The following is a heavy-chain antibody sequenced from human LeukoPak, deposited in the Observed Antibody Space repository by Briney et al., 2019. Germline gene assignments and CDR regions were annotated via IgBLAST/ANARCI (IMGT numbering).Heavy chain of an antibody. CDR3: ARGPHTSSWYKHAFDI. D-gene: IGHD6-13*01. CDR1: GGTFSSYA. J-gene: IGHJ3*02. V-gene: IGHV1-69*13. CDR2: IIPIFGTA. Sequence: ASVKVSCKASGGTFSSYAISWVRQAPGQGLEWMGGIIPIFGTANYAQKFQGRVTITADESTRTAHMELSSLRSDDTAVYCCARGPHTSSWYKHAFDIWAQGTMVTVSS.